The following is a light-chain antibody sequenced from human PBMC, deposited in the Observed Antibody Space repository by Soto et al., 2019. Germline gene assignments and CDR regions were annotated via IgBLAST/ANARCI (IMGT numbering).Light chain of an antibody. CDR2: DAS. Sequence: DIGLTQSPATLYLSPGERATLSCRASQSVSSYLAWYQQKPGQAPRLLIYDASHRATGIPARCSGSGSGTDFTLTISSLELEDFAVYYCQQRSNWPPEITFGPGTKVDIK. V-gene: IGKV3-11*01. CDR3: QQRSNWPPEIT. J-gene: IGKJ3*01. CDR1: QSVSSY.